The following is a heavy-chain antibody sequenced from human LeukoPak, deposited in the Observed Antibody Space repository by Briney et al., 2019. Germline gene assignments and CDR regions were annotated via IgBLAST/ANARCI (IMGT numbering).Heavy chain of an antibody. CDR3: ASLGLDV. V-gene: IGHV6-1*01. CDR1: GDSVSSNNAA. CDR2: TYYRSKWYN. Sequence: SQTLSLTCAISGDSVSSNNAAWNWIRQSPWRDLEWLGRTYYRSKWYNDYAVSVKSRITISPDTSKNQFSLQLKSVTPEDTAVYYCASLGLDVWGQGTTVTVSS. J-gene: IGHJ6*02.